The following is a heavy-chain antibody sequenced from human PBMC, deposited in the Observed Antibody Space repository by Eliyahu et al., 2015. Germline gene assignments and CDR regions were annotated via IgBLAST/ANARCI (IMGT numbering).Heavy chain of an antibody. J-gene: IGHJ3*02. CDR2: INPGDSDT. Sequence: EVQLVQSGAXVKKPGESLKIXCKXSGYSFNSXWIAWVRQMPGRGLEWMGIINPGDSDTRYSPSFQGQVIISVDKSINTAYLQWSGLKASDSAMYYCARFPLLLYLGAFDIWGQGTMVTVSS. CDR1: GYSFNSXW. V-gene: IGHV5-51*03. D-gene: IGHD3-16*01. CDR3: ARFPLLLYLGAFDI.